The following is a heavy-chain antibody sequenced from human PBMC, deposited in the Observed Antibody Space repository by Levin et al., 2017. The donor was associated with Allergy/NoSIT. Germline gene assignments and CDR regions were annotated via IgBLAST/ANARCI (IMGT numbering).Heavy chain of an antibody. CDR1: GGSISSGGYY. CDR3: ARELVRGVIITPDAFDI. J-gene: IGHJ3*02. Sequence: LSLPCTVSGGSISSGGYYWSWIRQHPFPFLSFLCSLSSLLLPSSPPSLKSRVTISVDTSKNQFSLKLSSVTAADTAVYYCARELVRGVIITPDAFDIWGQGTMVTVSS. D-gene: IGHD3-10*01. V-gene: IGHV4-31*03. CDR2: LSSLLLP.